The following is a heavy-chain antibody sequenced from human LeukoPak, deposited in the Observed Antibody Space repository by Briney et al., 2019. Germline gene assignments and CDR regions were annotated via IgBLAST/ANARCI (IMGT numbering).Heavy chain of an antibody. J-gene: IGHJ3*01. CDR2: IFYSGST. Sequence: SETLSLTCTVSGGSISSYYWGWIRQPPGKGLEWIGNIFYSGSTYYGPSLKSRVTISLDTSRNQFSLNLDSVTAADTAVYYCAKSNSYGLVDLWGQGTMVTVSS. CDR1: GGSISSYY. D-gene: IGHD3-16*02. CDR3: AKSNSYGLVDL. V-gene: IGHV4-59*12.